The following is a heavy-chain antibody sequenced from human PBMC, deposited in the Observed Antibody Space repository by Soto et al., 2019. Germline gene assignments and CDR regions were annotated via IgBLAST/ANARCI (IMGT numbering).Heavy chain of an antibody. J-gene: IGHJ3*02. Sequence: GASVKVSCKASGYTFTSYGISWVRQAPGQGLEWMGWISAYNGNTNYAQKLQGRVTMTTDTSTSTVYMELRSLRSDDTAVYYCARVGDIVATWAFDIWGQGTMVTVSS. CDR2: ISAYNGNT. V-gene: IGHV1-18*01. CDR1: GYTFTSYG. CDR3: ARVGDIVATWAFDI. D-gene: IGHD5-12*01.